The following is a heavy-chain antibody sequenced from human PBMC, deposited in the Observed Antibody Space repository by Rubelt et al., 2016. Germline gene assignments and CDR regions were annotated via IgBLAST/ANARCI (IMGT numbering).Heavy chain of an antibody. D-gene: IGHD1-1*01. CDR2: NSAYDGNT. Sequence: QVQLVQSGAEVKKPGASVKVSCKASGYTFTSYGISWVRQAPGQGLEWLGWNSAYDGNTNYAQKLPGRVTMTTDTSTSTAYMELRSLRADDTAVYFCARDQLALYAFDIWGQGTMVTVSS. V-gene: IGHV1-18*01. CDR3: ARDQLALYAFDI. CDR1: GYTFTSYG. J-gene: IGHJ3*02.